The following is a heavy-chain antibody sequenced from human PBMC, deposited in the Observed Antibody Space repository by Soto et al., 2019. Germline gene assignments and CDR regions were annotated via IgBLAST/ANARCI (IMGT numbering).Heavy chain of an antibody. J-gene: IGHJ6*02. V-gene: IGHV4-39*01. CDR3: ARPVADFWSGYNYYYYGMDV. CDR1: GGSISSSSYY. D-gene: IGHD3-3*01. CDR2: IYYSGST. Sequence: QLQLQESGPGLVKPSETLSLTCTVSGGSISSSSYYWGWIRQPPGKGLEWIGSIYYSGSTYYNPSLKRRVTISVDTSKNQFSLKLSSVTAADTAVYYCARPVADFWSGYNYYYYGMDVWGQGTTVTVSS.